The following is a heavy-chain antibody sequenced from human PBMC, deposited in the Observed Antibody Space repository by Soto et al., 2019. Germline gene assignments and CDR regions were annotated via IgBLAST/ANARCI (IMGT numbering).Heavy chain of an antibody. D-gene: IGHD2-8*01. CDR1: GGSISDSNYY. CDR3: ARQLGYCTYGACQVDY. Sequence: PSQTLSLTCTVSGGSISDSNYYWGWIRQPPGKGLEWIGGIYYSGHTYYNPSLKSRVTISVDTSKKQFSLRLSSVTAADTSVYYCARQLGYCTYGACQVDYWGQGTLVTXSS. CDR2: IYYSGHT. J-gene: IGHJ4*02. V-gene: IGHV4-39*01.